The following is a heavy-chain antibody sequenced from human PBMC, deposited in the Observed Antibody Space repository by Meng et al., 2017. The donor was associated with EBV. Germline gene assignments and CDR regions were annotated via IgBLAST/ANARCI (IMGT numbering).Heavy chain of an antibody. CDR1: GYTLTSID. D-gene: IGHD2-15*01. J-gene: IGHJ5*02. CDR3: ARGRGVYCSGGSCYPGWFDP. Sequence: GQRWKSGGVGKKPGASGKVSCKASGYTLTSIDINWVRQATGQGLEWMGWMNPNSGNTGYAQKFQGRVTMTRNTSISTAYMELSSLRSEDTAVYYCARGRGVYCSGGSCYPGWFDPWGQGTLVTVSS. CDR2: MNPNSGNT. V-gene: IGHV1-8*01.